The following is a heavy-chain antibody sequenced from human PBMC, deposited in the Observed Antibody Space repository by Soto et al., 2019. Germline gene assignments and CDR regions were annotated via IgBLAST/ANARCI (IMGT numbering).Heavy chain of an antibody. CDR3: AREEGEYYYDSSGYYDNWFDP. CDR1: GYTFTSYG. D-gene: IGHD3-22*01. J-gene: IGHJ5*02. CDR2: ISAYNGNT. Sequence: RASVKVSCKASGYTFTSYGISWVRQAPGQGLEWMGWISAYNGNTNYAQKLQGRVTMTTDTSTSTAYMELRSLRSDDTAVYYCAREEGEYYYDSSGYYDNWFDPWGQGTLVTVSS. V-gene: IGHV1-18*04.